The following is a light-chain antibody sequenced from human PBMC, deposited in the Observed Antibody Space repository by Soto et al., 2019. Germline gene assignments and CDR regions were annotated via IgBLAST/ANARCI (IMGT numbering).Light chain of an antibody. J-gene: IGKJ2*01. CDR2: KAS. CDR1: QSISNW. CDR3: QQYNSYSRYT. Sequence: DIQMTQSPSTLSASVGDRVTITCRASQSISNWLAWYQQKPGKAPKLLIYKASSLESGVPSRFSGSGSGSEFTLTISSLQPDDFATYYCQQYNSYSRYTFGRGTKLEIK. V-gene: IGKV1-5*03.